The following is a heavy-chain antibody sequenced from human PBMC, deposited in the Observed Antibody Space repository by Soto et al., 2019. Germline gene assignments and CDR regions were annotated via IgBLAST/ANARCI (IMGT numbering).Heavy chain of an antibody. CDR3: VRGEDYDFWSGYSFDY. Sequence: EVQLVESGGGVVRPGGSLRLSCAASGFTFDDYGMSWVRQAPGKGLEWVSGINWNGGSTGYADSVKGRFTISRDNAKNSLYLPMNSLRAEDTALYHCVRGEDYDFWSGYSFDYWGQGTLVTVSS. D-gene: IGHD3-3*01. CDR1: GFTFDDYG. V-gene: IGHV3-20*01. J-gene: IGHJ4*02. CDR2: INWNGGST.